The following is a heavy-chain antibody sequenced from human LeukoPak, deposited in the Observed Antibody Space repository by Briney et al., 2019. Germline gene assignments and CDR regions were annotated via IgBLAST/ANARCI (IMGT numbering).Heavy chain of an antibody. V-gene: IGHV3-48*03. CDR2: IGSSGSTI. D-gene: IGHD5-18*01. Sequence: GGSLRLPCAASGFTFSSYEMNWVRQAPGKGLEWVSYIGSSGSTIYYADSVKGRFTISRDNAKNSLYLQMNSLRAEDTAVYYCARDPSLHGCGFPRWFDPWGQGTLVTVSS. CDR3: ARDPSLHGCGFPRWFDP. J-gene: IGHJ5*02. CDR1: GFTFSSYE.